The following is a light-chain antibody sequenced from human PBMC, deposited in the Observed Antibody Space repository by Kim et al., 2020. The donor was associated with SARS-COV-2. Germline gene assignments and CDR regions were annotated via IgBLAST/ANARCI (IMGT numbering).Light chain of an antibody. J-gene: IGKJ1*01. CDR3: QQYDNSWT. V-gene: IGKV1-5*03. Sequence: SASVGDRITITCRASQSINIWLAWYQQRPGKAPKLLIYKASTLESGVPSRFSGSGSGTEFTLTISSLQPDDVATYFCQQYDNSWTFGQGTKVDIK. CDR1: QSINIW. CDR2: KAS.